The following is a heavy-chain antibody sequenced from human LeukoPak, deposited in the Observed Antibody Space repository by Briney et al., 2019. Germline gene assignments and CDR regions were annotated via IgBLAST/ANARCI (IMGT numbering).Heavy chain of an antibody. J-gene: IGHJ3*02. CDR1: GFTVSSNY. CDR3: ARESYYYGSGSYSSAFDI. D-gene: IGHD3-10*01. Sequence: GGSLRLSCAASGFTVSSNYMSWVRQAPGKGLEWVSVIYSGGSTYYADSVKGRFTISRDNSKNTLYLQMNSLRAEDTAVYYCARESYYYGSGSYSSAFDIWGQGTMVTVSS. V-gene: IGHV3-53*01. CDR2: IYSGGST.